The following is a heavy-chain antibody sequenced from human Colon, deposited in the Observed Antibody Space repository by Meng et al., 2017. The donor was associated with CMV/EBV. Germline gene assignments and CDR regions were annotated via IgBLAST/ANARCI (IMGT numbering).Heavy chain of an antibody. CDR3: ARDPYIKAFDI. CDR1: GFTFNRNS. D-gene: IGHD4-11*01. J-gene: IGHJ3*02. V-gene: IGHV3-23*01. CDR2: INGVGDTT. Sequence: GESLKISCAASGFTFNRNSMSWVRQAPGKGLEWVSGINGVGDTTYYADSVKGRFTISRDNSKNTLYLRMIDLRAEDTAVYYCARDPYIKAFDIWGQGTMVTV.